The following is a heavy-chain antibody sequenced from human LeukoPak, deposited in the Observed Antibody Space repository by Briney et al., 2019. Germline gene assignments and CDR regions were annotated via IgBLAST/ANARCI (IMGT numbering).Heavy chain of an antibody. CDR1: GFTFSNYD. D-gene: IGHD3-16*01. CDR3: AKIPSGGGDYFDY. J-gene: IGHJ4*02. Sequence: GGSLRLSCAASGFTFSNYDMHWVRQAPGKGLEWVAFVSYDGTNKYYADSVKGRFTVSRDNSKNTLFVQMNSLRPEDTALYYCAKIPSGGGDYFDYWGQGTLVTVSS. CDR2: VSYDGTNK. V-gene: IGHV3-30*18.